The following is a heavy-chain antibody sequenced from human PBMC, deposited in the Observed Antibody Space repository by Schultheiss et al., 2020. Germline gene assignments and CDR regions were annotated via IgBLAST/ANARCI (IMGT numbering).Heavy chain of an antibody. J-gene: IGHJ4*02. CDR1: GFTFSSYA. CDR3: ARVYMQLVLEVVPGDY. D-gene: IGHD6-6*01. CDR2: ISGSGDSA. Sequence: GGSLRLSCAASGFTFSSYAMSWVRQAPGKGLEWVSVISGSGDSAYSADSVKGRFTISRDNSKNTLFLQMNSLRAEDTAVYYCARVYMQLVLEVVPGDYWGQGTLVTVSA. V-gene: IGHV3-23*01.